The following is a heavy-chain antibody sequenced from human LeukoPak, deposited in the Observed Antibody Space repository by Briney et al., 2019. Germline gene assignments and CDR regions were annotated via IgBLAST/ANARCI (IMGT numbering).Heavy chain of an antibody. CDR3: ARDYLGANDAFDV. Sequence: GGSLRLSCAASAFTVSSNYMSWVRLAPGKGLECVSVIYSGGSTYYADSVKGRFTISRDNSKNTLYLQMNNLRAEDTAVYYCARDYLGANDAFDVWGQGAMVTVSS. V-gene: IGHV3-66*01. D-gene: IGHD2/OR15-2a*01. J-gene: IGHJ3*01. CDR1: AFTVSSNY. CDR2: IYSGGST.